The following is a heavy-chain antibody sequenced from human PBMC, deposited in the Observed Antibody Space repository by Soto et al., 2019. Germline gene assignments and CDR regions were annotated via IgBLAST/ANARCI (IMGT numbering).Heavy chain of an antibody. Sequence: SETLSLTCTVSGGSISSGGYYWSWIRQHPGKGLEWIGYIYYSGSTYYNPSLKSRVTISVDTSKNQFSLKLSSVTAADTAVYYCARDRAVAGIGVPSWFDPWGQGTLVTVSS. D-gene: IGHD6-19*01. CDR1: GGSISSGGYY. J-gene: IGHJ5*02. CDR2: IYYSGST. V-gene: IGHV4-31*03. CDR3: ARDRAVAGIGVPSWFDP.